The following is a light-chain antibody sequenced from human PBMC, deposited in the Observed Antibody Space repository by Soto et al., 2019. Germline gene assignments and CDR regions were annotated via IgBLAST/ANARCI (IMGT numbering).Light chain of an antibody. V-gene: IGKV1D-12*01. CDR1: QGIYSR. Sequence: DIQMNQSPSSVFASVGDTVTITCRASQGIYSRLAWYQQKQGKAPEILIYATSTLQNGVPSRFSGSGFGTDFTLTISRLQPEDSESYFCQQTDDFPLTFGGGTKVDIK. CDR2: ATS. J-gene: IGKJ4*01. CDR3: QQTDDFPLT.